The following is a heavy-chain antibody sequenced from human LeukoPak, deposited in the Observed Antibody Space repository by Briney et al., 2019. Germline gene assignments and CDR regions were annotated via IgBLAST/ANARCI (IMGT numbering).Heavy chain of an antibody. Sequence: SETLSLTCAVYGGSFSGYYWSWIRQPPGKGLEWIGEINHSGSINYNPSLKSRVTISVDTSRNQFSLKLSSVTAADTAVYYCARKYSSSWYSWFDPWGQGTLVTVSS. CDR2: INHSGSI. CDR1: GGSFSGYY. V-gene: IGHV4-34*01. J-gene: IGHJ5*02. D-gene: IGHD6-13*01. CDR3: ARKYSSSWYSWFDP.